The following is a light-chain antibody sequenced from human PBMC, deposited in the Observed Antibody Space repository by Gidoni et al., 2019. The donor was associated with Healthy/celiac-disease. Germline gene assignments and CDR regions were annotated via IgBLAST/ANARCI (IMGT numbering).Light chain of an antibody. CDR3: SSYTSSSTLWV. V-gene: IGLV2-14*01. J-gene: IGLJ3*02. CDR2: EVS. Sequence: QSALTQPASVSGSPGQSITISCTGTSSDVGGYNYVSWYQQHPGKAPNFMIYEVSTRPSGVSNRFAGSKSGNTASLTISGLQDEDEADYYCSSYTSSSTLWVFGGGTKLTVL. CDR1: SSDVGGYNY.